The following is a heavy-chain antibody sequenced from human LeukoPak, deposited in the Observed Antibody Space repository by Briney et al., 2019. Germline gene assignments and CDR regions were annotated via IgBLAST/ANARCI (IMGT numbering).Heavy chain of an antibody. V-gene: IGHV3-48*01. J-gene: IGHJ4*02. Sequence: GGSLRLSCAASGFTFSSYSMNWVRQAPGKGLEWVSYISSSSSTIYYTDSVKGRFTISRDNAKNSLYLQMNSLRAEDTAVYYCARENYASGSYGDYWGQGTLVTVSS. CDR1: GFTFSSYS. CDR2: ISSSSSTI. CDR3: ARENYASGSYGDY. D-gene: IGHD3-10*01.